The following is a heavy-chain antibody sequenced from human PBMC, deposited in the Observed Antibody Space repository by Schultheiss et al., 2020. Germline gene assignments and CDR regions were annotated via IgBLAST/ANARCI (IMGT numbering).Heavy chain of an antibody. CDR3: ARVNPRDFSPLDAFDI. D-gene: IGHD3-3*01. J-gene: IGHJ3*02. V-gene: IGHV3-7*01. CDR2: INQDGSQK. CDR1: GFTFSTYW. Sequence: GGSLRLSCSASGFTFSTYWMSWVRQAPGKGLEWVANINQDGSQKYYVDSVKGRFTISRDNAKNSLYLQMKSLRADDTAVYYCARVNPRDFSPLDAFDIWGQGTVVTVSS.